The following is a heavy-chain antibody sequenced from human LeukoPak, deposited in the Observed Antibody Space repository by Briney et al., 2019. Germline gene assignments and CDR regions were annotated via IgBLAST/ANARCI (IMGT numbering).Heavy chain of an antibody. V-gene: IGHV1-18*01. CDR3: ARSRGQWLKRLYYYYGMDV. CDR1: GYTFTSYD. D-gene: IGHD6-19*01. CDR2: ISAYNGNT. Sequence: ASVKVSCKASGYTFTSYDINWVRQATGQGLEWMGWISAYNGNTNYAQSFQGRVTVTTDTSTSTAYMELRSLRYDDTAVYYCARSRGQWLKRLYYYYGMDVWGQGTTVTVSS. J-gene: IGHJ6*02.